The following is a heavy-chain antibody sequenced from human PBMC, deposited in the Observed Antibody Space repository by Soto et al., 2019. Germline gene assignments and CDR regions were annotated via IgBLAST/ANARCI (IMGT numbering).Heavy chain of an antibody. J-gene: IGHJ4*02. CDR3: ATVYCATTSCYAPFDY. CDR1: GFTFSSYG. Sequence: GGSLRLSCAASGFTFSSYGMHWVRQAPGKGLEWVAVIWYDGGTVDYASPVKGRFTISRDDSKSMLYLDLNSLKTEDTGVYFCATVYCATTSCYAPFDYWGKGTLVTVSS. D-gene: IGHD2-2*01. CDR2: IWYDGGTV. V-gene: IGHV3-33*01.